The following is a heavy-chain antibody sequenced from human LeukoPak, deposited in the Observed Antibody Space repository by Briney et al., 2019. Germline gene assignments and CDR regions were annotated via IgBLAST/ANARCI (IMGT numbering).Heavy chain of an antibody. CDR3: AKDMSVFGENNAEFDY. V-gene: IGHV3-9*01. CDR2: ISWNSGSI. J-gene: IGHJ4*02. D-gene: IGHD3-10*01. Sequence: LRLSCAASGFTFSNYAMRWVRQAPGKGLGWVSGISWNSGSIGYADSVKGRFTISRDNAKNSLYLQMNSLRAEDTALYYCAKDMSVFGENNAEFDYWGQGTLVTVSS. CDR1: GFTFSNYA.